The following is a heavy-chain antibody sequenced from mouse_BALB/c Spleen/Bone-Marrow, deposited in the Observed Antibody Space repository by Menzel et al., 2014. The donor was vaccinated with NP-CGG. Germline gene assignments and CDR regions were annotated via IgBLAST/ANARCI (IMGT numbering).Heavy chain of an antibody. CDR2: INPASSTI. Sequence: EVKLLESGGGLVQPGGSLKLSCAASGFDFSRYWMTWVRQAPGKGLEWIGEINPASSTINYTPSLKDKFIISRDNAKNSLYLQMNKVGSEDTALYYGAKNYYYGYVAYWGQGTLVTVSA. D-gene: IGHD1-2*01. V-gene: IGHV4-1*02. J-gene: IGHJ3*01. CDR3: AKNYYYGYVAY. CDR1: GFDFSRYW.